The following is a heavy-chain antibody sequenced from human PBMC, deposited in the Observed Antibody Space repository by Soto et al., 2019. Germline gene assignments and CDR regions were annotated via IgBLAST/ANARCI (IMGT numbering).Heavy chain of an antibody. CDR1: GGSISSGGYY. CDR2: IYYSGST. V-gene: IGHV4-31*03. Sequence: QVQLQESGPGLVKPSQTLSLTCTVSGGSISSGGYYWSWIRQHPGKGLEWIGYIYYSGSTYYNPSLKSRVTISVDTSKNQFSLKLSSVTAADTAVYYCARKWVVRGVINVGAFAFDIWGQGTMVTVS. J-gene: IGHJ3*02. CDR3: ARKWVVRGVINVGAFAFDI. D-gene: IGHD3-10*01.